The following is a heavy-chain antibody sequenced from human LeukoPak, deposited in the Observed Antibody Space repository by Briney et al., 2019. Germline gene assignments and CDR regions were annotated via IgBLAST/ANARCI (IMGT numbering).Heavy chain of an antibody. CDR3: ARAPTVTDWFDP. Sequence: SETLSLTCTVSGRSLSSYYWSWLRQPPGRGLEWIGYVYYSGSTDYSPSLKSRVTISVDTSKNQFSLRLSSVTTADTAVYYCARAPTVTDWFDPWGQGTLVTVSS. J-gene: IGHJ5*02. D-gene: IGHD4-17*01. V-gene: IGHV4-59*12. CDR2: VYYSGST. CDR1: GRSLSSYY.